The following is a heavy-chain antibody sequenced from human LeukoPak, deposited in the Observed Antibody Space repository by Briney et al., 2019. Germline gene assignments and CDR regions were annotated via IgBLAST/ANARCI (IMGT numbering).Heavy chain of an antibody. J-gene: IGHJ3*02. D-gene: IGHD1-26*01. CDR1: GGSISSSSIY. CDR2: INCSGST. Sequence: PSETLSLTCTVSGGSISSSSIYWGCIRQARGNVLEWIGSINCSGSTYYNVSLKSRVTISVDTSKNQFSLKLSSVTAAYTAVYYCARGPRVGATCAFDIWGQGTMVTVSS. V-gene: IGHV4-39*01. CDR3: ARGPRVGATCAFDI.